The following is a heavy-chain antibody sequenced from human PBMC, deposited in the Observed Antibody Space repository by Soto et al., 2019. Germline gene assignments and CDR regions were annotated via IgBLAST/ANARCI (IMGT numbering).Heavy chain of an antibody. Sequence: GGSLRLSCAASGFTFSSYAMSWVRQAPGKGLEWVSAISGSGGSTYYADSVKGRFTISRDNSKNTLYLQMNSLRAEDTAVYYCAKGITDTGGYYYYSMDVWGQGTAVTVSS. CDR2: ISGSGGST. CDR1: GFTFSSYA. V-gene: IGHV3-23*01. J-gene: IGHJ6*02. D-gene: IGHD3-16*01. CDR3: AKGITDTGGYYYYSMDV.